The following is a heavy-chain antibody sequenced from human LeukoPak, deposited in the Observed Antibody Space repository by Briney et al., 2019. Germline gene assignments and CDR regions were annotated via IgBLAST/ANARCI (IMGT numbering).Heavy chain of an antibody. CDR2: INHSGST. D-gene: IGHD2-2*01. CDR3: ARATNDCSSTSCSLYYFDY. V-gene: IGHV4-34*01. CDR1: GGSFSGYY. J-gene: IGHJ4*02. Sequence: SETLSLTCAVYGGSFSGYYWSWIRQPPGKGLEWIGEINHSGSTNYNPSLKSRVTISVDTSKNQFSLKLSPVTAADTAVYYCARATNDCSSTSCSLYYFDYWGQGTLVTVFS.